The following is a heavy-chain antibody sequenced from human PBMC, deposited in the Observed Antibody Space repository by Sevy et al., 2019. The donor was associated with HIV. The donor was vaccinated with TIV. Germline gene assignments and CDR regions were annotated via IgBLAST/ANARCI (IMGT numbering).Heavy chain of an antibody. J-gene: IGHJ4*02. D-gene: IGHD6-19*01. Sequence: GGSLRLSCAASGFTFSTYAMSWVRQAPGKGLEWVANIKQDGSEKYYVDSVKGRFTISRDNDKNSLYLKMNSLRAEDTAVYYCARDHSSGCAFDYWGQGTLVTVSS. CDR2: IKQDGSEK. V-gene: IGHV3-7*03. CDR3: ARDHSSGCAFDY. CDR1: GFTFSTYA.